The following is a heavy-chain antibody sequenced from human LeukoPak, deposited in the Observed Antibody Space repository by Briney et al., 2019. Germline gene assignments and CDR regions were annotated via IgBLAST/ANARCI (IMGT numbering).Heavy chain of an antibody. CDR3: ARVVAVAGIGGWLFDY. D-gene: IGHD6-19*01. CDR1: GFTFSDYY. J-gene: IGHJ4*02. CDR2: ISSSGSTI. Sequence: KPGGSLRLSCAAPGFTFSDYYMSWIRQAPGKGLEWVSYISSSGSTIYYADSVKGRFTISRDNAKNSLYLQMNSLRAEDTAVYCCARVVAVAGIGGWLFDYWGQGTLVTVSS. V-gene: IGHV3-11*01.